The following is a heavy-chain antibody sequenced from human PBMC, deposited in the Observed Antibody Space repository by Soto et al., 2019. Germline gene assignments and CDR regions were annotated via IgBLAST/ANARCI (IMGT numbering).Heavy chain of an antibody. CDR1: GSTFSSYW. V-gene: IGHV3-74*01. D-gene: IGHD2-15*01. Sequence: GGSLRLSCAASGSTFSSYWMHWVRQAPGKGLVWVSRINSDGSSTSYADSVKGRFTISRDNAKNTLYLQMNSLRAEDTAVYYCARDEELGGGYCSGGSCPVSGMDVWGQGTTVTVSS. CDR2: INSDGSST. CDR3: ARDEELGGGYCSGGSCPVSGMDV. J-gene: IGHJ6*02.